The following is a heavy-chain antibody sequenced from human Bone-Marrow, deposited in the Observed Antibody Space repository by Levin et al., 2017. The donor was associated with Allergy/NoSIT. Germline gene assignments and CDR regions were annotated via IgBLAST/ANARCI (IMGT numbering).Heavy chain of an antibody. CDR1: GYLSSAHF. J-gene: IGHJ5*02. Sequence: ASVKVSCRASGYLSSAHFIHWVRRAPGQGLEWMGWITPNSGGTVLAQRFQGRVTLTRDTSTNTSYMELKRLRYDDTGIYYCACLKNDADFFDPWGQGTLVTVSS. CDR3: ACLKNDADFFDP. CDR2: ITPNSGGT. V-gene: IGHV1-2*02. D-gene: IGHD2/OR15-2a*01.